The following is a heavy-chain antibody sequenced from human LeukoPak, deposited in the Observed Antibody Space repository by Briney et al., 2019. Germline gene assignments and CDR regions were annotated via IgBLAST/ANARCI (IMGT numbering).Heavy chain of an antibody. CDR1: GFTFSSYW. J-gene: IGHJ6*03. D-gene: IGHD3-10*01. CDR2: INNDGSNT. CDR3: AKDSDFYYIDV. V-gene: IGHV3-74*01. Sequence: GGSLRLSCAASGFTFSSYWIHWVRQAPGKGLVWVSRINNDGSNTSYADSVKGRFTISRDNSKNTLYLQMNSLKGDDTAVYYCAKDSDFYYIDVWGKGTTVIISS.